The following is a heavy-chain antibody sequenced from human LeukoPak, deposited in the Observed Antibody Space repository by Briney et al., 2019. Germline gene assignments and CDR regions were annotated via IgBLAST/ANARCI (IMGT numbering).Heavy chain of an antibody. CDR3: ARVTMGPYWYFDL. V-gene: IGHV1-46*01. D-gene: IGHD3-10*01. J-gene: IGHJ2*01. Sequence: ASVKVSCKASGSTFTGYYMLWVRQAPGQGLEWMGIINPSGGTTTYAQKFRGRVTMTRDTSTSTVYMELSSLRSEDTALYYCARVTMGPYWYFDLWGRGTLVTVSS. CDR1: GSTFTGYY. CDR2: INPSGGTT.